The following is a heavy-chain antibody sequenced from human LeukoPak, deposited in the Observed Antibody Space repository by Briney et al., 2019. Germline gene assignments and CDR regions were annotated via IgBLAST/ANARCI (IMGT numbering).Heavy chain of an antibody. CDR3: ARLSGSYGYFDL. D-gene: IGHD1-26*01. CDR1: GGSISSYY. V-gene: IGHV4-59*04. CDR2: IYYSGST. J-gene: IGHJ2*01. Sequence: PSETLSLTCTVSGGSISSYYWSWIRQPPGKGLEWIGYIYYSGSTYYNPSLKSRIIISVDTSKNQFSLKLSSVTAADTAVYYCARLSGSYGYFDLWGRGTLVTVSS.